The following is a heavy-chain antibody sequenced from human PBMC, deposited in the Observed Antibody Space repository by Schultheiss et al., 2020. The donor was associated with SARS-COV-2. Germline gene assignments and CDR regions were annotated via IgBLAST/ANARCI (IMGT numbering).Heavy chain of an antibody. Sequence: GGSLRLSCAASGFTFSSYGMHWVRQAPGKGLEWVAVISYDGSNKYYADSVKGRFTISRDNSKNTLYLQMNSLRSEDTAVYYCARAPHYDILTGYYGANWFDPWGQGTLVTVSS. V-gene: IGHV3-30*03. J-gene: IGHJ5*02. D-gene: IGHD3-9*01. CDR1: GFTFSSYG. CDR2: ISYDGSNK. CDR3: ARAPHYDILTGYYGANWFDP.